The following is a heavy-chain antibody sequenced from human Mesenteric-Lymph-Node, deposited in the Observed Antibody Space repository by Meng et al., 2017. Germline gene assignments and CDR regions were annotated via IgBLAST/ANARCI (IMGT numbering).Heavy chain of an antibody. J-gene: IGHJ3*02. Sequence: GGSLRLSCVASGFTFSGHWLNWVRQSPQRGLEYVANIKNDDSAKHNADSVKGRFTISKDNAYNSLFLQMNGLGVEDTAVYYCRTYYYGSVTSYIWGPGTMVTVSS. CDR3: RTYYYGSVTSYI. V-gene: IGHV3-7*01. CDR1: GFTFSGHW. CDR2: IKNDDSAK. D-gene: IGHD3-10*01.